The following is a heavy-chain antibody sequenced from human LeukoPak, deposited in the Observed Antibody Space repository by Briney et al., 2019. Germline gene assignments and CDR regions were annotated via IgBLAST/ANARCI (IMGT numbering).Heavy chain of an antibody. CDR2: ISYDGSNK. J-gene: IGHJ6*03. V-gene: IGHV3-30*04. CDR3: ARSDYYYMDV. Sequence: GGSLRLSCAASGFTFSSYAMHWVRQAPGKGLEWVAVISYDGSNKYYADSVKGRFTISRDNSKNTLYLQMNSLRAEDTAVYYCARSDYYYMDVWGKGTTVTVSS. CDR1: GFTFSSYA.